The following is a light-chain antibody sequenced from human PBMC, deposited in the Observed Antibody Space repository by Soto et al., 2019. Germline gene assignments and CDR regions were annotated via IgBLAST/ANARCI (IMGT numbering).Light chain of an antibody. J-gene: IGLJ1*01. V-gene: IGLV2-23*03. Sequence: QSVLTQPASVSGSPGQSITISCTGTSSDVGSYNLVSWYQQHPGKAPKLMIYEGSKRPSGVSNRFSGSKSGNTASLTIPGLQAEDEADYYCCSYAGSSTLLYVFGTGTKVT. CDR3: CSYAGSSTLLYV. CDR1: SSDVGSYNL. CDR2: EGS.